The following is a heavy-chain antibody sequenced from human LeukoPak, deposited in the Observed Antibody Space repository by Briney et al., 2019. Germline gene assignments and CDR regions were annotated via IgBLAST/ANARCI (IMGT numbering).Heavy chain of an antibody. D-gene: IGHD3-22*01. CDR1: GFTFSSYA. CDR2: ISYDGSNK. V-gene: IGHV3-30*04. CDR3: AVMGDYYDSSGYLPNRSFDY. Sequence: GGSLRLSCAASGFTFSSYAMHWVRQAPGKGLEWVAVISYDGSNKYYADSVKGRFTISRDNSKNTLYLQMNSLRAEDTAVYYCAVMGDYYDSSGYLPNRSFDYWGQGTLVTVSS. J-gene: IGHJ4*02.